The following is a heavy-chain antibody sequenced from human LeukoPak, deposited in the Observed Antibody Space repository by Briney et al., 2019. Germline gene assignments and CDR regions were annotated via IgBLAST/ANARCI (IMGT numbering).Heavy chain of an antibody. D-gene: IGHD6-13*01. Sequence: SETLSLTCTVSGGSISSYYWSWIRQPAGKGLEWIGRIYTSENTNYNPSLMSRVTMSVDTSKNQFSLKLSSVTAADTAVYYCARTNSSSWYGVMIGWFDPWGQGTLVTVSS. J-gene: IGHJ5*02. CDR2: IYTSENT. CDR1: GGSISSYY. V-gene: IGHV4-4*07. CDR3: ARTNSSSWYGVMIGWFDP.